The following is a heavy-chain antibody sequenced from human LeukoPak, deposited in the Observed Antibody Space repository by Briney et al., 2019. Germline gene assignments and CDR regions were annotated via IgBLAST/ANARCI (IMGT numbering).Heavy chain of an antibody. CDR3: AKGPGMTTVTIYFDY. Sequence: GGSLRLSCAASGFTFSSYAMSWVRQAPGKGLEWVSAISGSGGSTYYADSVKGRFTISRDNSKNTLYLQMNSLRAENTAVYYCAKGPGMTTVTIYFDYWGQGTLVTVSS. CDR2: ISGSGGST. CDR1: GFTFSSYA. J-gene: IGHJ4*02. D-gene: IGHD4-17*01. V-gene: IGHV3-23*01.